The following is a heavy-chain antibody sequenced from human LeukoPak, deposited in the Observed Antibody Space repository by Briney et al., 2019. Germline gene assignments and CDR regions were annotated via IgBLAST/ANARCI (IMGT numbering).Heavy chain of an antibody. D-gene: IGHD2-2*01. Sequence: SGGSLRLSCAASGFTFSSYAMHWVRQAPGKGLEWVAVISYDGSNKYYADSVKGRFTISRDNSKNTLYLQMNSLRAEDTAVYYCARNGIYQLHWVWFDPWGQGILVTVSA. J-gene: IGHJ5*02. CDR2: ISYDGSNK. V-gene: IGHV3-30-3*01. CDR3: ARNGIYQLHWVWFDP. CDR1: GFTFSSYA.